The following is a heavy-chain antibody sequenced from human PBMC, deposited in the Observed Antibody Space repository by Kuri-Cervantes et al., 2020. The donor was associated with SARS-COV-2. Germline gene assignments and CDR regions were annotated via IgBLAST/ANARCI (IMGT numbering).Heavy chain of an antibody. V-gene: IGHV3-21*01. Sequence: GGSLRLSCAASGFTFSSYWMSWVRQAPGKGLEWVSSISSSSSYIYYADSVKGRFTISRDNAKNSLYLQMNSLRAEDTAVYYCASSPLEPSSSSEYYYYYMHVWGKGTTVTVSS. CDR3: ASSPLEPSSSSEYYYYYMHV. D-gene: IGHD6-13*01. CDR2: ISSSSSYI. J-gene: IGHJ6*03. CDR1: GFTFSSYW.